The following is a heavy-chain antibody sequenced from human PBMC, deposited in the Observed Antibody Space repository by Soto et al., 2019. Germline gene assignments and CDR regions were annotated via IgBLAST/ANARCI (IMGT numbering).Heavy chain of an antibody. CDR3: ANDLEAYGAQGRSYFDY. D-gene: IGHD4-17*01. J-gene: IGHJ4*02. CDR1: GFTFSSYA. V-gene: IGHV3-23*01. Sequence: GSLRLSCAASGFTFSSYAMSWVRQAPGKGLEWVSAISGSGGSTYYADSVKGRFTISRDNSKNTLYLQMNSLRGEDTAVYYCANDLEAYGAQGRSYFDYWGQGTLVTVSS. CDR2: ISGSGGST.